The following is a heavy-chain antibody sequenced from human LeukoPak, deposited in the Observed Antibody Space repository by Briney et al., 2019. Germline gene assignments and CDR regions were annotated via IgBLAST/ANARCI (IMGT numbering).Heavy chain of an antibody. CDR1: GFTFSSYW. Sequence: TGGSPRLSCAASGFTFSSYWMHWVRQTPGKGLVWVSRINGAGSSISYADSVKGRVTISRDNAKNTLYLQMSNLRAEDTAVYYCARGGDYKNDYWGQGTLVTVSS. D-gene: IGHD4-17*01. V-gene: IGHV3-74*01. J-gene: IGHJ4*02. CDR3: ARGGDYKNDY. CDR2: INGAGSSI.